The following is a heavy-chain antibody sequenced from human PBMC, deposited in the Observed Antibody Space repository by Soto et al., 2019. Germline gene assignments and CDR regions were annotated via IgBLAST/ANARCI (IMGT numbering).Heavy chain of an antibody. Sequence: WGSLRLACAASGFAVRSYSMHGVRQAPGKGLEWVAAMSFDGNSKYFADSVKGRFKISRDTSKNTWSLEMESLGVEDSALYHCTRGRSTIANADFGYWGQGTQVTVPS. CDR1: GFAVRSYS. V-gene: IGHV3-30-3*01. D-gene: IGHD2-21*01. J-gene: IGHJ4*02. CDR3: TRGRSTIANADFGY. CDR2: MSFDGNSK.